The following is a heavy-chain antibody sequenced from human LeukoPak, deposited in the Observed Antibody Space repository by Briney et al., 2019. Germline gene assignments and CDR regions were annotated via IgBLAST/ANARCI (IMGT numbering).Heavy chain of an antibody. CDR2: ISYDGSNK. CDR1: GFTFSSYG. D-gene: IGHD3-10*01. J-gene: IGHJ4*02. Sequence: GRSLRLSCAASGFTFSSYGMHWVRQAPGKGLEWVAVISYDGSNKYYADSVKGRFTVSRDNSKNTLYLQMNSLRAEDTAVYYCAKEREAGSGNIAFDYWGQGTPVTVSS. V-gene: IGHV3-30*18. CDR3: AKEREAGSGNIAFDY.